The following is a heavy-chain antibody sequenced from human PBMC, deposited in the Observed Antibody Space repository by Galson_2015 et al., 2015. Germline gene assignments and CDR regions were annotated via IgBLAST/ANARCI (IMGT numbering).Heavy chain of an antibody. Sequence: SLRLSCAASGFTFDNYAMHWVRHAPGKGLEWVSGISWNSGSIRYADSVKGRFTISRDNSKNSLYLQMNSLRAEDTALYYCAKDITPSPVAEFDYWGQGTLVTVSS. J-gene: IGHJ4*02. V-gene: IGHV3-9*01. CDR2: ISWNSGSI. CDR1: GFTFDNYA. CDR3: AKDITPSPVAEFDY. D-gene: IGHD6-19*01.